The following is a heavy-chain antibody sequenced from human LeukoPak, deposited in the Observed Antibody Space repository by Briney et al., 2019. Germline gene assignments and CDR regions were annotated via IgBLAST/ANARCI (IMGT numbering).Heavy chain of an antibody. D-gene: IGHD5-18*01. CDR3: ARQDTASYYYYGMDV. V-gene: IGHV4-59*08. CDR1: GGSISSYY. J-gene: IGHJ6*02. CDR2: IYYSGST. Sequence: SETLSLTCTVSGGSISSYYWSWIRQPPGKGLEWIGYIYYSGSTNYNPSLKSRVTISVDTSKNQFSLKLSSVTAADTAVYYCARQDTASYYYYGMDVWGQGTTVTVSS.